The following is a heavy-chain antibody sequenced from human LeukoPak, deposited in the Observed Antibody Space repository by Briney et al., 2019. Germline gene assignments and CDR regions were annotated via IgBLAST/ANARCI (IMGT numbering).Heavy chain of an antibody. D-gene: IGHD6-13*01. CDR2: IYSGGST. CDR3: ARALGAAAGT. CDR1: GFTVSSNY. Sequence: PGGSLRLSCAASGFTVSSNYTSWVRQSPRKGLEWVSVIYSGGSTYYADSVKGRFTISRDNSKNTLYLQMTSLRAEDTAVYYCARALGAAAGTWGQGTLVTVSS. V-gene: IGHV3-53*01. J-gene: IGHJ5*02.